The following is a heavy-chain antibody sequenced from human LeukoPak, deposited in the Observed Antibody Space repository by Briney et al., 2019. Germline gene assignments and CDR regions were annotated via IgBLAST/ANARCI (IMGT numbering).Heavy chain of an antibody. V-gene: IGHV3-48*04. CDR1: AFTFVRYA. D-gene: IGHD6-13*01. CDR3: VRDPSYGSSWYYYMDV. J-gene: IGHJ6*03. Sequence: GGSLILSCAASAFTFVRYAMNWLRQAPGQGLECVSYISSSSFKIGYADSVKGRFTISRDNSKNSLYLQMDSLRVEDTAVYYCVRDPSYGSSWYYYMDVWGKGTTVTVSS. CDR2: ISSSSFKI.